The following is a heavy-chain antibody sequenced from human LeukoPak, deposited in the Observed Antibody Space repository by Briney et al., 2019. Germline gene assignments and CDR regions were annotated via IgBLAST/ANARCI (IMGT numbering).Heavy chain of an antibody. CDR1: GGSIRSYY. Sequence: KASETLSLTCTVSGGSIRSYYWSWIRQPPGKGLEWIGYIYYTGSTNYNPSLKSRVTISADTSKNQFSLKLSSVTAADTAVYYCARHPDSSGYPYYYGMDVWGQGTTVTVSS. V-gene: IGHV4-59*08. CDR3: ARHPDSSGYPYYYGMDV. J-gene: IGHJ6*02. CDR2: IYYTGST. D-gene: IGHD3-22*01.